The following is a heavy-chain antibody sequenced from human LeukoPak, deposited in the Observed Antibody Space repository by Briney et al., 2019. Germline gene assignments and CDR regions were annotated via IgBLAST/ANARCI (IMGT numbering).Heavy chain of an antibody. D-gene: IGHD2-15*01. J-gene: IGHJ4*02. CDR1: GFTFSSYA. V-gene: IGHV3-23*01. CDR2: ISGSGGST. Sequence: PGGSLRLSCAASGFTFSSYAMSWVRQAPGKGLEWVSAISGSGGSTYYADSVKGRFTISRDNSKNTLYLQMNSLRAEDTAVYYCASFVAAANYFDYWGQGTLVTVSS. CDR3: ASFVAAANYFDY.